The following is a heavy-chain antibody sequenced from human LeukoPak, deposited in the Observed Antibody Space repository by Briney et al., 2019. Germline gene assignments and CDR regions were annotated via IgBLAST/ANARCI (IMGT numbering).Heavy chain of an antibody. D-gene: IGHD3-10*01. Sequence: GGSLRLSCAASGFTVSSNYMSWVRQAPGKGLEWVSVIYSGGSTYYADSVKGRFTISRDNSKNTLYLHMNSLRAEDTAVYYCAIDHPDYYGSGSSPAVGGMDVWGQGTTVTVSS. CDR2: IYSGGST. CDR3: AIDHPDYYGSGSSPAVGGMDV. V-gene: IGHV3-53*01. CDR1: GFTVSSNY. J-gene: IGHJ6*02.